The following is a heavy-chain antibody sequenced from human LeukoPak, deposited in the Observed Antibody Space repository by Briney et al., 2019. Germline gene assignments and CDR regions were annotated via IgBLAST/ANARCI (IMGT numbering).Heavy chain of an antibody. Sequence: GGSLRLSCAASGFTFSSYAMHWVRQAPGKGLEWVAVISYDGSNKYYADSVKGRFTISRDNAKNSLYLQMNSLRAEDTAVYYCARAGYSYGYYYYYGMDVWGQGTTVTVSS. D-gene: IGHD5-18*01. V-gene: IGHV3-30*04. CDR3: ARAGYSYGYYYYYGMDV. J-gene: IGHJ6*02. CDR2: ISYDGSNK. CDR1: GFTFSSYA.